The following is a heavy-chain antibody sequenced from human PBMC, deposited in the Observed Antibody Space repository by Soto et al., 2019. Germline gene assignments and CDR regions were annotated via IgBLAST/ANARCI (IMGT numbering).Heavy chain of an antibody. Sequence: SETLSLTCTVSGGSISSYYWSWIRQPPGKGLEWIGYIYYSGSTNYNPSLKSRVTISVDTSKNQFSLKLSSVTAADTAVYYCARAERGYSYGSDYYYYGMDVWGQGTTVTVSS. J-gene: IGHJ6*02. CDR1: GGSISSYY. D-gene: IGHD5-18*01. V-gene: IGHV4-59*01. CDR3: ARAERGYSYGSDYYYYGMDV. CDR2: IYYSGST.